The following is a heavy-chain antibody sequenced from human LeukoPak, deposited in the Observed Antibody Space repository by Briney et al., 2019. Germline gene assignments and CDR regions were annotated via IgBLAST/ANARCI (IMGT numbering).Heavy chain of an antibody. CDR3: ARDPDCSSTSCNDY. Sequence: ASVKVSCKASGYTFTSYDINWVRQATGQGLEWMGWMNPNSGNTGYAQKFQGRVTMTRNTSISTAYMELSSLRSEDTAVYYCARDPDCSSTSCNDYWGQGTLVTVSS. CDR2: MNPNSGNT. V-gene: IGHV1-8*02. CDR1: GYTFTSYD. J-gene: IGHJ4*02. D-gene: IGHD2-2*01.